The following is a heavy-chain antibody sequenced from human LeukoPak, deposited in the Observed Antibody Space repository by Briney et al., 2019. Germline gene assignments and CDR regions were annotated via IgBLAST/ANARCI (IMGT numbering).Heavy chain of an antibody. CDR1: GGSISSYY. J-gene: IGHJ4*02. CDR2: IYYSGST. D-gene: IGHD3-22*01. Sequence: PSETLSLTCTVSGGSISSYYWSWIRQPPGKGLEWIGYIYYSGSTNYNPSLKSRVTISVDTSKNQFSLKLSSVTAADTAVYYCARAVSARSGYYYVRNWGQGTLVTVSS. V-gene: IGHV4-59*01. CDR3: ARAVSARSGYYYVRN.